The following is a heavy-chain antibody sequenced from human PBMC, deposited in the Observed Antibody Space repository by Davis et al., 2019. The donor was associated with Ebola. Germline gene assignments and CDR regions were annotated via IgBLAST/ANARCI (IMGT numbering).Heavy chain of an antibody. Sequence: GGSLRLSCAASGFTFSSYEMNWVRQAPGKGLEWVAVIWYDGSNKYYADSVKGRFTISRDNSKNTLYLQMNSLRAEDTAVYYCARASTIYGDYLDYWGQGTLVTVSS. CDR3: ARASTIYGDYLDY. J-gene: IGHJ4*02. V-gene: IGHV3-33*08. CDR2: IWYDGSNK. D-gene: IGHD4-17*01. CDR1: GFTFSSYE.